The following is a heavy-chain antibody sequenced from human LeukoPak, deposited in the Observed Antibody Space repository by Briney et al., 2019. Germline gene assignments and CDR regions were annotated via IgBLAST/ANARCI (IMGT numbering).Heavy chain of an antibody. CDR1: GYTFTSYD. D-gene: IGHD6-19*01. CDR2: MNPNSGNT. CDR3: ARSLSGWYPGGMDV. J-gene: IGHJ6*02. Sequence: ASVKVSCKASGYTFTSYDINWVRQTTGQGLEWMGWMNPNSGNTGYAQKFQGRVTMTTDTSTSTAYMELRSLRSDDTAVYYCARSLSGWYPGGMDVWGQGTTVTVSS. V-gene: IGHV1-8*01.